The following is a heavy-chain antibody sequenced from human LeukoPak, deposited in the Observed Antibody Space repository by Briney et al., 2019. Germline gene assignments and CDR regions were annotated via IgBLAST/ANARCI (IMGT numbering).Heavy chain of an antibody. CDR2: IYYSETT. D-gene: IGHD3-22*01. CDR1: GDSVGRSTYY. Sequence: SETLSLTCTVSGDSVGRSTYYWGWIRQPPGKGLEWIGTIYYSETTYYNPSLKSRVTISVDSSKNQFSLKVTSVTATDTAVYYCARQGDSNGYSTLDYWGQGILVTVSS. J-gene: IGHJ4*02. V-gene: IGHV4-39*01. CDR3: ARQGDSNGYSTLDY.